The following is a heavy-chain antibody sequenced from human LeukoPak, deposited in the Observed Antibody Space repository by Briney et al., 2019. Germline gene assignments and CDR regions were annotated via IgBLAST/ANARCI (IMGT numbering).Heavy chain of an antibody. CDR3: AKDFGQVATIPFFDF. J-gene: IGHJ4*02. CDR2: IRYEAKQI. CDR1: GFTFRTYG. Sequence: PGGSLRLSCAASGFTFRTYGMHWVRQAPGKGLEWVAFIRYEAKQIYYVDSVKGRFTISRDISKNTLYLQMNSLRAEDTAVYYCAKDFGQVATIPFFDFWGQGTLVTVSS. D-gene: IGHD5-24*01. V-gene: IGHV3-30*02.